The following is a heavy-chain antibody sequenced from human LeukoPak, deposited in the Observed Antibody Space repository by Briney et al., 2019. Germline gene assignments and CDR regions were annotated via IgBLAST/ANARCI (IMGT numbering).Heavy chain of an antibody. CDR2: IKQDGSEK. Sequence: GGSLRLSCAASGFTFSSYWMSWVRQAPGKGLEWVANIKQDGSEKYYVDSVKGRFTISRDNAKNSLYLQMNSLRAEETAVYYCARDRGAGVAVASGYWGQGTLVTVSS. J-gene: IGHJ4*02. CDR3: ARDRGAGVAVASGY. D-gene: IGHD6-19*01. CDR1: GFTFSSYW. V-gene: IGHV3-7*01.